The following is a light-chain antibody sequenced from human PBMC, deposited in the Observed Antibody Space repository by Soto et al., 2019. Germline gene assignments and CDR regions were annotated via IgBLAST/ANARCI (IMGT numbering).Light chain of an antibody. J-gene: IGLJ1*01. V-gene: IGLV6-57*03. CDR2: EDN. CDR1: SGSIASNY. Sequence: FLLTQPHSVSESPGKTVTISCTRSSGSIASNYVQWYQQRPGSAPTTVIYEDNQRPSGVPDRFSGSIDSSSNSASLTISGLKTEDEADYYCQSYDSSKRGVFGTGTKVTVL. CDR3: QSYDSSKRGV.